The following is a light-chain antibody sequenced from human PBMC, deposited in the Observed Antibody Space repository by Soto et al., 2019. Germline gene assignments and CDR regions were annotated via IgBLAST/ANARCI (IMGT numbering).Light chain of an antibody. CDR2: DAS. CDR3: QQRSNWHEIT. Sequence: EIVLTQSPGTLSLSPVERATLSCRASQGVSSYLAWYQQKPGQAPRLLIYDASNRATGIPARFSGSGPGTDFTLTISSLEPEDFAVYYCQQRSNWHEITFGQGTRLEIK. V-gene: IGKV3D-11*01. CDR1: QGVSSY. J-gene: IGKJ5*01.